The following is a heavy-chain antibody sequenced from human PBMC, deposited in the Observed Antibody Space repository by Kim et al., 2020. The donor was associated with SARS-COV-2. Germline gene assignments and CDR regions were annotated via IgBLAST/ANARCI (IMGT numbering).Heavy chain of an antibody. CDR2: ISYDGSNK. D-gene: IGHD6-19*01. CDR3: ARDEWAVAGYGMDV. J-gene: IGHJ6*02. CDR1: GFTFSSYA. V-gene: IGHV3-30*04. Sequence: GGSLRLSCAASGFTFSSYAMHWVRQAPGKGLEWVAVISYDGSNKYYADSVKGRFTISRDNSKNTLYLQMNSLRAEDTAVYYCARDEWAVAGYGMDVWGQG.